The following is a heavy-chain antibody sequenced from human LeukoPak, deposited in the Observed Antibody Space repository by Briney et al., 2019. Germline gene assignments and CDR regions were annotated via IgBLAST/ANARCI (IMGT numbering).Heavy chain of an antibody. J-gene: IGHJ4*02. D-gene: IGHD2-15*01. CDR2: ISYDGSNK. Sequence: PGRSLRLSCAASGFTFSSYGMHWVRQAPGKGLEWVAVISYDGSNKYYADSVKGRFTISRDNSKNTLYLQMNSLRAEDTAVYYCAKDRGYCSGGSCMRIDYWGQGTLATVSS. CDR1: GFTFSSYG. V-gene: IGHV3-30*18. CDR3: AKDRGYCSGGSCMRIDY.